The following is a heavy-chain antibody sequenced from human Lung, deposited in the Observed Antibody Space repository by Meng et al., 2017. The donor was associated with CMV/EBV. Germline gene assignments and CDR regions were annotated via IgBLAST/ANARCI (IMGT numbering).Heavy chain of an antibody. D-gene: IGHD2-2*02. V-gene: IGHV1-2*02. CDR3: ASGGYCSSTSCYRGWFDP. CDR1: GYTFTGYY. CDR2: INPNSGGT. Sequence: ASVXVSXKASGYTFTGYYMHWVRQAPGQGLEWMGWINPNSGGTNYAQKFQGRVTMTRDTSISTAYMELSRLRSDDTAVYYCASGGYCSSTSCYRGWFDPLGQGXLVTVSS. J-gene: IGHJ5*02.